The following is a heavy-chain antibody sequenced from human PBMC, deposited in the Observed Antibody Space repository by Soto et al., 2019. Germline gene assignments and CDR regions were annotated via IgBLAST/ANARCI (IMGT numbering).Heavy chain of an antibody. CDR1: GDSVSSNSAA. CDR3: ARVTDCSSTSCYFLDV. D-gene: IGHD2-2*01. J-gene: IGHJ6*02. Sequence: SQTLSLPCAISGDSVSSNSAALNLIRQSPSRGLEWLGRTYYRSKWYNDYAVSVKSRITINPDTSKNQFSLQLNSVTPEDTAVYYCARVTDCSSTSCYFLDVWGQGTTVPVSS. V-gene: IGHV6-1*01. CDR2: TYYRSKWYN.